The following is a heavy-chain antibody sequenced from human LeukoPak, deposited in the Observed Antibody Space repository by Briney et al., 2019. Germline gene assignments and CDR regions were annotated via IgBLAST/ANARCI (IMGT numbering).Heavy chain of an antibody. D-gene: IGHD1-14*01. J-gene: IGHJ6*03. CDR2: MDPNTDNT. Sequence: GASVKVSCKASGYTFTKYDIHWVRQATGQGLEWMAWMDPNTDNTAYAQESQGRVTITRNTSISTAYMELRSLRSEDTAVYYCARGVNLGDMDVWGKGTTVTVSS. CDR3: ARGVNLGDMDV. V-gene: IGHV1-8*03. CDR1: GYTFTKYD.